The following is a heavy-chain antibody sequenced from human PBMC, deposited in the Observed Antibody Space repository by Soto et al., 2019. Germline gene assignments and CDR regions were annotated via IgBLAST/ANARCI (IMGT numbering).Heavy chain of an antibody. CDR3: ARDRHPNRLRLGELSTLDY. V-gene: IGHV4-31*03. D-gene: IGHD3-16*02. Sequence: QVQLQESGPGLVKPSQTLSLTCTVSGGSISSGGYYWSWIRQHPGKGLEWIGYIYYSGSTYYNPSLKSRVTISVDTSKNQFSLKLSSVTAADTAVYYCARDRHPNRLRLGELSTLDYWGQGTLVTVSS. CDR1: GGSISSGGYY. CDR2: IYYSGST. J-gene: IGHJ4*02.